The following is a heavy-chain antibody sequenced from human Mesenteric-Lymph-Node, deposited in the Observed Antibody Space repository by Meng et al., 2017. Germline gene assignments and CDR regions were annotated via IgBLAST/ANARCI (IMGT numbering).Heavy chain of an antibody. CDR3: ARDPADLYDSSGPPFDP. D-gene: IGHD3-22*01. J-gene: IGHJ5*02. Sequence: QGELVQSGAEGKKPGASVKVSCKTSGYTFTKYYIHWVRQAPGQGLEWMGITNPTSGGTLYAQKFQGRVTMTRDTSTSTFYMELSSLRSEDTATYYCARDPADLYDSSGPPFDPWGQGTLVTVSS. CDR1: GYTFTKYY. V-gene: IGHV1-46*01. CDR2: TNPTSGGT.